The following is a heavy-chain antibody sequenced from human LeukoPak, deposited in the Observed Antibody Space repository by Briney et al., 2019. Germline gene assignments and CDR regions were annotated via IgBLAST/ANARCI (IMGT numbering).Heavy chain of an antibody. CDR2: ISYDGSNK. D-gene: IGHD3-10*01. Sequence: QPGRSLRLSCAASGFTFSSYGMHWVRQAPDKGLEWVAVISYDGSNKYYADSVEGRYTISRDNSKNTLYLQMNSLRAEDTAVYYCAKDQGRERYYYYGMDVWGKGTTVTVSS. J-gene: IGHJ6*04. V-gene: IGHV3-30*18. CDR3: AKDQGRERYYYYGMDV. CDR1: GFTFSSYG.